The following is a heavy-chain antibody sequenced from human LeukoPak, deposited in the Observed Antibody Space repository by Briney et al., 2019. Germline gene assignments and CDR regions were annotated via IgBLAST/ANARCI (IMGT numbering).Heavy chain of an antibody. J-gene: IGHJ4*02. Sequence: GRSLRLSCAASGFTFSSYAMHWVRQAPGKGLEYLSASSTNGGSTYYANSVKGRFTISRDNSKNTLYLQMGSLRAEDTAVYYCARVDSSGYFYFDYWGQGTLVTVSS. D-gene: IGHD3-22*01. CDR2: SSTNGGST. CDR3: ARVDSSGYFYFDY. CDR1: GFTFSSYA. V-gene: IGHV3-64*01.